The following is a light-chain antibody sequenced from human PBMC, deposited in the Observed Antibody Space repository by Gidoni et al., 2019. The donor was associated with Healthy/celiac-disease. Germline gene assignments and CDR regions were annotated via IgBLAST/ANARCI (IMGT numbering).Light chain of an antibody. CDR1: QSVSSSY. CDR2: GAS. CDR3: QQYGSSPLFT. V-gene: IGKV3-20*01. Sequence: EIVLTQSPGTLSLSPGERATLSCRASQSVSSSYLAWYQQKPGQAPRLLIFGASSRATGIPDRFSASGSGTDFTLTISRLEPEDFAVYYCQQYGSSPLFTFXPXTKVDIK. J-gene: IGKJ3*01.